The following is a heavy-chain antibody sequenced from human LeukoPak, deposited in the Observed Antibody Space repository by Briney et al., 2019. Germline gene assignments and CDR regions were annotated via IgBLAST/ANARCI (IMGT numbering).Heavy chain of an antibody. CDR1: GGSISSYY. CDR3: ARSYGSGRRFDY. CDR2: IYYSGST. D-gene: IGHD3-10*01. V-gene: IGHV4-59*01. J-gene: IGHJ4*02. Sequence: PSETLSFTCAVSGGSISSYYWSWIRQPPGKGLEWIGFIYYSGSTNYNPSLDSRVTISVDTSKNQFSLKLSSVTAADTALYYCARSYGSGRRFDYWGQGTLVTVSS.